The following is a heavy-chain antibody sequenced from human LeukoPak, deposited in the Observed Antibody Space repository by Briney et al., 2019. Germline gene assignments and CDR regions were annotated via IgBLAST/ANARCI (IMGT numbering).Heavy chain of an antibody. CDR3: ARGDVNWNFVY. J-gene: IGHJ4*02. Sequence: RASLKVSCKASGGTFSSYAISWVRQAPGQGLEWMGGIIPIFGTANYAQKFQGRVTITTDESTSIAYMELSSLRSEDTAVYYCARGDVNWNFVYWGQGTLVTVSS. CDR2: IIPIFGTA. CDR1: GGTFSSYA. V-gene: IGHV1-69*05. D-gene: IGHD1-1*01.